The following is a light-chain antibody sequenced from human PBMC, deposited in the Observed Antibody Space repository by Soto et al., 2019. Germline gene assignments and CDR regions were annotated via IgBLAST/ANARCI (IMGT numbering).Light chain of an antibody. Sequence: DIQMTQSPSTLSASVGDRVTITCRASQSINNWLAWYQQKPGKAPKLLIYKASTLQSGVPSRFSGSGPGIEFTLTISSLQPDDFATYYCQQYNSFWTFGQGTKVDIK. V-gene: IGKV1-5*03. CDR1: QSINNW. J-gene: IGKJ1*01. CDR3: QQYNSFWT. CDR2: KAS.